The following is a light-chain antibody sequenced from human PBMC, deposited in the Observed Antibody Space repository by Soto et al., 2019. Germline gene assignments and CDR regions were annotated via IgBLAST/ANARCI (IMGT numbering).Light chain of an antibody. CDR1: SSDVGGYNY. V-gene: IGLV2-14*01. CDR3: SSYTSSSTPWV. Sequence: QSVLTQPASVSGSPGQSITISCTGTSSDVGGYNYVSWYQQHPGKAPKLMIYEVSNRPSGVSNRFSGSKSGNTASLTISGLQAEDDADYSCSSYTSSSTPWVFGGGTQLTVL. J-gene: IGLJ3*02. CDR2: EVS.